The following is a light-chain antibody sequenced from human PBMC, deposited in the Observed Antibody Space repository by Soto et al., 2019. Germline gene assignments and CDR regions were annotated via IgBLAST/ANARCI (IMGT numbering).Light chain of an antibody. CDR3: QHYKAWPPR. V-gene: IGKV3-15*01. Sequence: EMVMTQSPATLSVSPGERVTLSCRASQSVSSYLAWYQQKPGQPPRRLIYAVSTRAAGIPARFSGSGSGTEFTLTISSLQSEDFADYHCQHYKAWPPRFGQWTKVEI. J-gene: IGKJ1*01. CDR2: AVS. CDR1: QSVSSY.